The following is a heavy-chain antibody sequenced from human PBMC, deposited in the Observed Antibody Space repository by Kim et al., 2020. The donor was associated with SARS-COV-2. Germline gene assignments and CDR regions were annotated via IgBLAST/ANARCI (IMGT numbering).Heavy chain of an antibody. CDR1: GGSFSGYY. V-gene: IGHV4-34*01. Sequence: SETLSLTCAVYGGSFSGYYWSWIRQPPGKGLEWIGEINHSGSTNYNPSLKSRVTISVDTSKNQFSLKLSSVTAADTAVYYCARWGTTEPTEYYFDYWGQGTLVTVSS. CDR3: ARWGTTEPTEYYFDY. CDR2: INHSGST. J-gene: IGHJ4*02. D-gene: IGHD1-1*01.